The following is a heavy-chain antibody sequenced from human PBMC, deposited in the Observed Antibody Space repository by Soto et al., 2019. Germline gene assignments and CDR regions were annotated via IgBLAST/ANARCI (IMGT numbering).Heavy chain of an antibody. D-gene: IGHD6-6*01. J-gene: IGHJ6*02. CDR3: ARGEYSSSYYYYYGMDV. Sequence: ASVKVSCKASGGTFSSYAISWVRQAPGQGLEWMGGIIPIFGTASYAQKFQGRVTITADKSTSTAYMELSSLRSEDTAVYYCARGEYSSSYYYYYGMDVWGQGTTVTVSS. CDR2: IIPIFGTA. CDR1: GGTFSSYA. V-gene: IGHV1-69*06.